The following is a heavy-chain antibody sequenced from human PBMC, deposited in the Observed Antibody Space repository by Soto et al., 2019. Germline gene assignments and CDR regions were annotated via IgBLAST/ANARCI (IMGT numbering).Heavy chain of an antibody. CDR1: GGTFSRYT. V-gene: IGHV1-69*02. CDR3: ARGSTIVRGAPSWFDP. D-gene: IGHD3-10*01. Sequence: QVQLVQSGAEVKKPGSSVKVSCKASGGTFSRYTINWVRQAPGQGLEWMGRIIPIAAIANYTQKFQGRVMITVDKSSTTAYMELSSLRSDDTAVYYCARGSTIVRGAPSWFDPWGQGTLVTVSS. CDR2: IIPIAAIA. J-gene: IGHJ5*02.